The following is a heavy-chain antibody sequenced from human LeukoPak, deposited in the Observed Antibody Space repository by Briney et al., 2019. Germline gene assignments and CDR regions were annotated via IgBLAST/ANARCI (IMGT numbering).Heavy chain of an antibody. CDR3: TRGSGWYTGFDY. V-gene: IGHV3-7*03. CDR2: INQDGGEK. D-gene: IGHD6-19*01. Sequence: GGSLRLSCAASGFTFSRSWMSWVRQAPGKGLEWVANINQDGGEKYYVDSVKGRFTISRDNANNSVFLQINSLRAEDTAVYYCTRGSGWYTGFDYWGQGSLVAVSS. CDR1: GFTFSRSW. J-gene: IGHJ4*02.